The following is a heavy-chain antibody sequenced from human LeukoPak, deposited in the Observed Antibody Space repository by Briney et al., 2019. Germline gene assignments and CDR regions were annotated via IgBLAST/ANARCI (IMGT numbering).Heavy chain of an antibody. Sequence: SQTLSLTCAISGDSVSSNIAAWNWIRQSPSRGLEWLGRTYYRRSKWYNDYALSVKSRIIINPDTFKNQFSLQLNSVGPEDTAVYYCARDLDGGWFDFDYWGQGTLVTVSS. CDR3: ARDLDGGWFDFDY. D-gene: IGHD6-19*01. CDR1: GDSVSSNIAA. J-gene: IGHJ4*02. V-gene: IGHV6-1*01. CDR2: TYYRRSKWYN.